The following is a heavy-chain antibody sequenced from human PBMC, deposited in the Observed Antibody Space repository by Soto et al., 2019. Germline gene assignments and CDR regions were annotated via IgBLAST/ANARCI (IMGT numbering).Heavy chain of an antibody. V-gene: IGHV1-3*01. D-gene: IGHD6-19*01. Sequence: ASVNVSCKASGYTFTRYAMHWVRQDPGQRLEWMGWINAGNGNTKYSQKFQGRVTITRDTSASTAYMELSSLRSEDTAVYYCAREVSYSSGWEPPPFDYWGQGTLVTVSS. CDR1: GYTFTRYA. J-gene: IGHJ4*02. CDR2: INAGNGNT. CDR3: AREVSYSSGWEPPPFDY.